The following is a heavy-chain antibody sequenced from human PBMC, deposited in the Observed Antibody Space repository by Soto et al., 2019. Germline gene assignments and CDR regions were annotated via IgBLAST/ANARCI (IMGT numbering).Heavy chain of an antibody. CDR3: AREGRYSSTTSCYYMHV. D-gene: IGHD2-2*01. CDR2: ISAYNATT. V-gene: IGHV1-18*01. J-gene: IGHJ6*03. Sequence: GQVLEWMGCISAYNATTNYAQKLQGRVTMTTDTSTSTAYMELRSLRSDDTAVYYCAREGRYSSTTSCYYMHVWGKGLPVTASS.